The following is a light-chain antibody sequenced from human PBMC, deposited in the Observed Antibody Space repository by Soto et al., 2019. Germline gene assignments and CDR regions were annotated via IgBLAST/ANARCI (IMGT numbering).Light chain of an antibody. CDR3: SSYTTSSTPVV. J-gene: IGLJ2*01. Sequence: QSALTQPASVSGSPGQSITISCTGTSSDVGGYNYVSWYQQHPGKAPTLMIYDVTYRPSGVSNRFSGSKSGNTASLTISGLQAEDEADYYCSSYTTSSTPVVFGGGTQLTVL. CDR1: SSDVGGYNY. V-gene: IGLV2-14*03. CDR2: DVT.